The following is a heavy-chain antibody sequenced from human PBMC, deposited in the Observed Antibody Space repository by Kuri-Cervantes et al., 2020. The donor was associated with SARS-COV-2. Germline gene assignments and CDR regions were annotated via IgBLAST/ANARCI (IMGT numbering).Heavy chain of an antibody. CDR1: GGTFSSYA. V-gene: IGHV1-69*04. CDR2: IIPILGIA. D-gene: IGHD2-2*02. J-gene: IGHJ3*01. CDR3: ASLRSSIYCSDSHCYSFDF. Sequence: SVKVSCKASGGTFSSYAISWARQAPGQGLEWMGRIIPILGIANYAQKFQGRVTITADKSTSTAYMELSSLRSEDTAVYYCASLRSSIYCSDSHCYSFDFWGQGTLVTVSS.